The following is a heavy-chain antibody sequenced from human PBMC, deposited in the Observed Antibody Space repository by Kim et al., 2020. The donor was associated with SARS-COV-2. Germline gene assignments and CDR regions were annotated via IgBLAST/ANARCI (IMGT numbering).Heavy chain of an antibody. Sequence: YADAVKGRFTISRDNSKNTLYLQMNSLRAEDTAVYYCASSLYVEMATIYYWGQGTLVTVSS. CDR3: ASSLYVEMATIYY. D-gene: IGHD5-12*01. V-gene: IGHV3-30*01. J-gene: IGHJ4*02.